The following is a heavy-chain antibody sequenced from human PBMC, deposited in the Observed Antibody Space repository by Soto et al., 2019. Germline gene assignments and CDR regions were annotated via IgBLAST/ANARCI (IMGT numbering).Heavy chain of an antibody. Sequence: QLQLQESGSGLVKPSQTLSLTCAVSGGSISRGGYSWSWIRQPPGKGLEWIGYIYHSGSTYYNPSLKGRVTIPVDTPTKKFSLKLSSVTAADTAVYYCARASSTVTALDYWGQGTLVTVSS. CDR3: ARASSTVTALDY. J-gene: IGHJ4*02. CDR1: GGSISRGGYS. V-gene: IGHV4-30-2*01. D-gene: IGHD4-17*01. CDR2: IYHSGST.